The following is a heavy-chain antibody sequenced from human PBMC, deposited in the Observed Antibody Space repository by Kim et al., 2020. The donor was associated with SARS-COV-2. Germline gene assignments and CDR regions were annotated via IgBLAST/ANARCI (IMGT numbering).Heavy chain of an antibody. CDR2: IKQDGSEK. Sequence: GGSLRLSCAASGFTFSSYWMSWVRQAPGKGLEWVANIKQDGSEKYYVDSVKGRFTISRDNAKNSLYLQMNSLRAEDTAVYYCARVPGYSSGWRYYYYGMDVWGQGTTVTVSS. CDR3: ARVPGYSSGWRYYYYGMDV. J-gene: IGHJ6*02. V-gene: IGHV3-7*01. D-gene: IGHD6-19*01. CDR1: GFTFSSYW.